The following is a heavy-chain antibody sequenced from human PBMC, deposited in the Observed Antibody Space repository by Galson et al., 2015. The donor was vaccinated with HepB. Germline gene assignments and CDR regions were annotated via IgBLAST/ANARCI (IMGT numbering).Heavy chain of an antibody. V-gene: IGHV3-9*01. CDR2: ISWNSGSI. CDR3: AKVGKIIAAAGYFDY. CDR1: GFTFDDYA. J-gene: IGHJ4*02. D-gene: IGHD6-13*01. Sequence: SLRLSCAASGFTFDDYAMHWVRQAPGKGLEWVSGISWNSGSIGYADSVKGRFTISRDNAKNSLYLQMNSLRAEDTALCYCAKVGKIIAAAGYFDYWGQGTLVTVSS.